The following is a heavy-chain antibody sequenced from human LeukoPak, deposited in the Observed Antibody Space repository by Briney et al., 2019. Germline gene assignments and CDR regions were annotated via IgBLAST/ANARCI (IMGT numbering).Heavy chain of an antibody. Sequence: GASEKVSCKASGYTFTDYYIHWVRQAPGQGLEWMGIINPSGGSTSYAQEFQGRVTMTRDTSTSIVYMELSSLRSEDTAVYYCARGDPSDFWGQGTLVTVSS. CDR2: INPSGGST. CDR1: GYTFTDYY. V-gene: IGHV1-46*01. J-gene: IGHJ4*02. CDR3: ARGDPSDF.